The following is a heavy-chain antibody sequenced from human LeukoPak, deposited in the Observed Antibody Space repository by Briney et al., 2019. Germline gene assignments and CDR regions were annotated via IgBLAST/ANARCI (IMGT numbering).Heavy chain of an antibody. CDR3: ARDRYYTCDY. D-gene: IGHD2/OR15-2a*01. CDR2: ISGSGDST. V-gene: IGHV3-23*01. Sequence: GGSLRLSCAASGLTFSNCAMSWVRQAPGKGLEWVSTISGSGDSTYYADSVKGRVTISRDNFKNTLNLQMDSLRADDTAVYYCARDRYYTCDYWGQGTLVTVSS. J-gene: IGHJ4*02. CDR1: GLTFSNCA.